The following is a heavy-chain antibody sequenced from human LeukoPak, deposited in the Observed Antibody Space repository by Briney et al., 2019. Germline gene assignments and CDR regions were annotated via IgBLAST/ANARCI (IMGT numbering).Heavy chain of an antibody. D-gene: IGHD2-2*01. CDR3: ARRGYCATTTCSRLFDY. Sequence: GESRKISCKGSGYSFTNYWIGWVRQMPGKGLEWMGIIYPGDSDTRYSPSFQGQVTISADKSITTAYLQWSSLKASDTAMYYCARRGYCATTTCSRLFDYWGQGTLVTVSA. CDR1: GYSFTNYW. J-gene: IGHJ4*02. V-gene: IGHV5-51*01. CDR2: IYPGDSDT.